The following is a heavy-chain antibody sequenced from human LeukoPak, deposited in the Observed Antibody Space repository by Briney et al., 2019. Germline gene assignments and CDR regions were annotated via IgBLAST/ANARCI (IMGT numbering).Heavy chain of an antibody. J-gene: IGHJ4*02. CDR1: GYNFTNYW. CDR3: ARRWYYYDSSGYYHYFDY. D-gene: IGHD3-22*01. CDR2: IYPGDSDT. V-gene: IGHV5-51*01. Sequence: GESLKISCKGSGYNFTNYWIGWVRQMPGKGLEWMGIIYPGDSDTRYSPSFQGQVTISADKSISTAYLQWSSLKASDTAMYYCARRWYYYDSSGYYHYFDYWGQGTLVTVSS.